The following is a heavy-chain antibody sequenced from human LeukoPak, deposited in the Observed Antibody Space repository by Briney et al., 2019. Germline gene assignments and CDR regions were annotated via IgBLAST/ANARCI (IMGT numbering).Heavy chain of an antibody. CDR3: ARHQTGYCSGGSCPFYFDY. V-gene: IGHV5-51*01. CDR2: IYPSDSDT. Sequence: GESLKISFKGSGYSFTTYWIGWGRPMPGKGREWMGIIYPSDSDTRYSPSFEGQVTISADKSISNAYLQWSSLKASDTAMYYCARHQTGYCSGGSCPFYFDYWGQGTLVTVSS. D-gene: IGHD2-15*01. J-gene: IGHJ4*02. CDR1: GYSFTTYW.